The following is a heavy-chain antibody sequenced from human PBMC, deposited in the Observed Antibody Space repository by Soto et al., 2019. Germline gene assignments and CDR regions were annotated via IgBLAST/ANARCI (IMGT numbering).Heavy chain of an antibody. V-gene: IGHV1-69*01. CDR3: ARDLSPDGDYDSTYYGMDV. Sequence: QVQLVQSGAEVKKPGSSVKVSCKASGGTFSSYAISWVRQAPGQGLEWMGGLIPIFGTANYAQKVQGRVTITADESTCTAYMELSSLRSEDTAVYYCARDLSPDGDYDSTYYGMDVWGQGTTVTVSS. CDR2: LIPIFGTA. J-gene: IGHJ6*02. CDR1: GGTFSSYA. D-gene: IGHD4-17*01.